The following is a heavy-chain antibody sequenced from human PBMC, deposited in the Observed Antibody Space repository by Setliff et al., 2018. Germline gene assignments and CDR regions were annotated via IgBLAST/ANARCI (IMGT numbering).Heavy chain of an antibody. V-gene: IGHV3-23*01. Sequence: GESLKISCAASGFTFSNYAMGWVRQAPGEGLEWVPSISGSASSTYYADSVRGRFTISRDNSKNTLFLQMLSLRVEDTAVYYCASLFAGDFDYWGQGTLVTVSS. CDR2: ISGSASST. CDR1: GFTFSNYA. CDR3: ASLFAGDFDY. J-gene: IGHJ4*02.